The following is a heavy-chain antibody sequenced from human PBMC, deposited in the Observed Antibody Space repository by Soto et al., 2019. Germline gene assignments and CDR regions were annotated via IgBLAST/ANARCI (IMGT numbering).Heavy chain of an antibody. CDR1: GDSIRSPDCY. CDR3: ARDKWSGYDSGAFDV. V-gene: IGHV4-30-4*01. D-gene: IGHD6-25*01. CDR2: SYYTGSS. Sequence: QVQLQESSPGLVKPSQTLSLTCSVSGDSIRSPDCYWGWLRQTPGKGLEWIGYSYYTGSSYYHPSLKSRVSISVDPSQNQFSLKLNPVSAAATAIYYCARDKWSGYDSGAFDVWGQGTKVTVSS. J-gene: IGHJ3*01.